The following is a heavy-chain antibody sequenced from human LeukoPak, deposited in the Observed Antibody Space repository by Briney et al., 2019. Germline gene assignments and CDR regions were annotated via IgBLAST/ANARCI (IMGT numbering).Heavy chain of an antibody. CDR2: ISAYNGNT. J-gene: IGHJ4*02. V-gene: IGHV1-18*01. CDR3: VRYGSGSLYDY. D-gene: IGHD3-10*01. CDR1: GYTFTTYV. Sequence: ASVKVSCKASGYTFTTYVISWVRPAPGQGLEWMGWISAYNGNTNYAQKFQGRVTMTTDTSTSTAYMELRSLRSDDTAVYYCVRYGSGSLYDYWGQGTLVTVSS.